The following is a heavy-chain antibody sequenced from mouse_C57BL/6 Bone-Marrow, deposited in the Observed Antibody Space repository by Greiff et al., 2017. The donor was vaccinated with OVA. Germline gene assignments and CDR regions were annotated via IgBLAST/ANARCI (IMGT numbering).Heavy chain of an antibody. Sequence: VQLQQSGPELVKPGASVKISCKASGYSFTSYYIHWVKQRPGQGLEWIGWIYPGSGNTKYNEKFKGKATLTADTSSSTAYMQLSSLTSEDSAVYYCARSSSYYSNYCYAMDYWGQGTSVTVSS. CDR3: ARSSSYYSNYCYAMDY. D-gene: IGHD2-5*01. CDR1: GYSFTSYY. CDR2: IYPGSGNT. J-gene: IGHJ4*01. V-gene: IGHV1-66*01.